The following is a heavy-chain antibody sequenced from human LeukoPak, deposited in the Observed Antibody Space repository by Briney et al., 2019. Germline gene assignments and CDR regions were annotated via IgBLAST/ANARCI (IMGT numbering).Heavy chain of an antibody. CDR1: GGSINTSDYY. CDR3: ATTARHCSDY. D-gene: IGHD6-6*01. CDR2: IFYSGNT. J-gene: IGHJ4*02. V-gene: IGHV4-30-4*08. Sequence: PSETLSLTCSVSGGSINTSDYYWSWIRQPSGKGLEWIGYIFYSGNTYYNPSLKSRVIISIDTSKNQFSLRLSSVTAADTAVYYCATTARHCSDYWGQGTLVTVSS.